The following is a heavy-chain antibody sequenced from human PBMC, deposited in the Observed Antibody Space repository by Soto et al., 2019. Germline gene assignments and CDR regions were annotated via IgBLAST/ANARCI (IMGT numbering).Heavy chain of an antibody. CDR1: GYTFTGYY. V-gene: IGHV1-2*02. Sequence: VASVKVSCKASGYTFTGYYMHWVRQAPGQGLEWMGWINPNSGGTNYAQKFQGRVTMTRDTSISTAYMELSRLRSDDTAVYYCASSLITMVRGVIINYYGMDVWGQGTTVTVSS. J-gene: IGHJ6*02. CDR2: INPNSGGT. D-gene: IGHD3-10*01. CDR3: ASSLITMVRGVIINYYGMDV.